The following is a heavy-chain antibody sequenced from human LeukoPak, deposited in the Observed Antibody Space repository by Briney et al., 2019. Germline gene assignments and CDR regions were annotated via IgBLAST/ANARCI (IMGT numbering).Heavy chain of an antibody. CDR3: ARHRNFFDY. D-gene: IGHD2/OR15-2a*01. V-gene: IGHV4-59*01. CDR1: GDSISSSY. CDR2: IYYSGNT. Sequence: PSETLSLTCTVSGDSISSSYWSWIRQPPGKGLEWIGYIYYSGNTNYNPSLKSRVTISVDTSRSRFSLKLSSVTAADTAVYYCARHRNFFDYWGQGILVTVSS. J-gene: IGHJ4*02.